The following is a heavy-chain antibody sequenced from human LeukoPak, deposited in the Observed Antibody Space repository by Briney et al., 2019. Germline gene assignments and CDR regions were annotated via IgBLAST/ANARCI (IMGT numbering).Heavy chain of an antibody. V-gene: IGHV4-34*01. Sequence: SETLSLTCTVSGYSISNGYYWSWIRQPPGKGLEWIGEINHSGSTNYNPSLKSRVTISVDTSKNQFSLKLSSVTAADTAVYYCARLRFDYYGSGSYYLLYYYYMDVWGKGTTVTISS. CDR1: GYSISNGYY. CDR3: ARLRFDYYGSGSYYLLYYYYMDV. CDR2: INHSGST. J-gene: IGHJ6*03. D-gene: IGHD3-10*01.